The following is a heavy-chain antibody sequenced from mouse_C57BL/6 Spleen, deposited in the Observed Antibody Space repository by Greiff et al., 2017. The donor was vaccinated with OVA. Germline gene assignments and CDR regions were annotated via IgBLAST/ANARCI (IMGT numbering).Heavy chain of an antibody. CDR2: IYPGSGST. J-gene: IGHJ1*03. D-gene: IGHD1-1*01. V-gene: IGHV1-55*01. CDR1: GYTFTSYW. Sequence: QVQLQQPGAELVKPGASVQMSCKASGYTFTSYWITWVKQRPGQGLEWIGDIYPGSGSTKYNEKFKSKATLPVDTSSSTAYMQLRSLTSEASAVYYCSRGALYYYGSSPWYFDVWGTGTTVTVSS. CDR3: SRGALYYYGSSPWYFDV.